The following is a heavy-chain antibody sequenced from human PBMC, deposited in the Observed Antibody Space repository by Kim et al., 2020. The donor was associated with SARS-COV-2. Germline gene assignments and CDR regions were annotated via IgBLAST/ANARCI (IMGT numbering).Heavy chain of an antibody. CDR2: IWYDGSNK. Sequence: GGSLRLSCAASGFTFSSYGMHWVRQAPGKGLEWVAVIWYDGSNKYYADSVKGRFTISRDNSKNTLYLQMNSLRAEDTAVYYCARKGSGQWRGYFDYWGQGTLVTVSS. CDR1: GFTFSSYG. D-gene: IGHD6-19*01. J-gene: IGHJ4*02. V-gene: IGHV3-33*01. CDR3: ARKGSGQWRGYFDY.